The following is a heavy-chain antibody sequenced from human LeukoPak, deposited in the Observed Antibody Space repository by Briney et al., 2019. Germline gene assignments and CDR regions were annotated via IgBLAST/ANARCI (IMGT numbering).Heavy chain of an antibody. Sequence: SETLSLTCTVSGYSISSGYYWGWIRQPPGKGLEWIGSIYHSGSTNYNPSLKSRVTISVDTSKNQFSLKLSSVTAADTAVYYCARRPRIRSFSGWFDPWGQGTLVTVSS. CDR1: GYSISSGYY. CDR3: ARRPRIRSFSGWFDP. CDR2: IYHSGST. J-gene: IGHJ5*02. D-gene: IGHD3-10*01. V-gene: IGHV4-38-2*02.